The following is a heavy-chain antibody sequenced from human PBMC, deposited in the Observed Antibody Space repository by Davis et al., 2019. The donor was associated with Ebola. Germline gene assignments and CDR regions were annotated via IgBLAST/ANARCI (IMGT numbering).Heavy chain of an antibody. Sequence: PGGSLRLSCAASGFTFSNYWMTWVRQTTGKGLEWVASIKQGGSEKFYVDSVKGRFTISRDDGQNALYLQMSSLRGEDTAVYYCARGTHTDYWGQGTLVTVSS. CDR3: ARGTHTDY. CDR1: GFTFSNYW. V-gene: IGHV3-7*03. J-gene: IGHJ4*02. CDR2: IKQGGSEK.